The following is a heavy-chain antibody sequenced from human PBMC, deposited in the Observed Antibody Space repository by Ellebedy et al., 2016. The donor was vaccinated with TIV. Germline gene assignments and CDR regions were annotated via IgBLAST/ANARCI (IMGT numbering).Heavy chain of an antibody. V-gene: IGHV4-39*01. CDR3: ARRNGYFDY. J-gene: IGHJ4*02. CDR1: GGSISSGGYY. CDR2: IYFGGST. Sequence: MPSETLSLTCTVSGGSISSGGYYWSWIRQHPGKGLEWIGSIYFGGSTYYNPSLKSRVTISVDTSKNQFSLKLSSVTAADTAVYYCARRNGYFDYWGQGTLVTVSS. D-gene: IGHD2-8*01.